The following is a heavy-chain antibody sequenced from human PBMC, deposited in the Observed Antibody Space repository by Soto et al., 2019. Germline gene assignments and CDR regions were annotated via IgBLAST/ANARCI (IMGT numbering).Heavy chain of an antibody. CDR2: ISGSGGST. J-gene: IGHJ1*01. V-gene: IGHV3-23*01. Sequence: GGSLRLSCAASGFTFSSYAMSWVRQAPGKGLEWVSAISGSGGSTYYADSVKGRFTISRGNSKNTLYLQMSSLRAEDTAVYYCAKDPFYSSGWYQYFQHWGQGTLVTVSS. CDR3: AKDPFYSSGWYQYFQH. D-gene: IGHD6-19*01. CDR1: GFTFSSYA.